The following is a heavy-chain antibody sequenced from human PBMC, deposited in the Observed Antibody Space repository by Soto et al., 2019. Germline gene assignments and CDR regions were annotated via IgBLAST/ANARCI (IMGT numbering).Heavy chain of an antibody. Sequence: EVQLLESGGGLVQPGGSLRLSCAASGFTFSSYAMSWVRQAPGKGLEWVSVISGSGDSTYYADSVKGRFTISRDNSKNTLYLQMNSLRAEDTALYYCAKCSGGSCYSPNDYWGQGTLVTVSS. J-gene: IGHJ4*02. CDR2: ISGSGDST. CDR1: GFTFSSYA. V-gene: IGHV3-23*01. D-gene: IGHD2-15*01. CDR3: AKCSGGSCYSPNDY.